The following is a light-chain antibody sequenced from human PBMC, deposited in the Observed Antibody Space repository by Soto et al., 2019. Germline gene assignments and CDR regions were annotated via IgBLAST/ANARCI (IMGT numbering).Light chain of an antibody. CDR2: GAS. Sequence: EIVLTQSPGTLSLSPGERATLSCRASQSVSSSYLAWYQQKPGQAPRFLIYGASSRATGIPDRFSGSGSGTDFTLTISRLEPEDFAVYYCQQYGSSLSITFGQGTRLEIK. CDR1: QSVSSSY. J-gene: IGKJ5*01. CDR3: QQYGSSLSIT. V-gene: IGKV3-20*01.